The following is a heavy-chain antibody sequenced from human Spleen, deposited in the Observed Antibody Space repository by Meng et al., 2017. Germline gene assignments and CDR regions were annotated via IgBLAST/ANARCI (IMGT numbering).Heavy chain of an antibody. CDR3: ARDRSTWSSLDAFNI. D-gene: IGHD6-13*01. Sequence: GESLKISCAASGFTFSTYTMNWVRQAPGKGLEWVSSITPDSSYIYYPDSVKGRFTISRDNAKNSLYLQMTSLRAEDTAIYYCARDRSTWSSLDAFNIWGQGTMVTVSS. J-gene: IGHJ3*02. V-gene: IGHV3-21*01. CDR1: GFTFSTYT. CDR2: ITPDSSYI.